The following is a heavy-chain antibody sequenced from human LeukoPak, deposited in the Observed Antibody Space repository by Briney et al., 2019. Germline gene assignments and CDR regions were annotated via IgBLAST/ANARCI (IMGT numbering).Heavy chain of an antibody. Sequence: GGSLRLSCAASGFTFSSYAMHWVRQAPGKGLEWVAVISYDGSNKYYADSVKGRFTISRDNSKNTLYLQMNSLRAEDTAVYYCARSAYCGGDCYSRYYYGMDVWGQGTTVTVSS. V-gene: IGHV3-30-3*01. CDR2: ISYDGSNK. CDR3: ARSAYCGGDCYSRYYYGMDV. J-gene: IGHJ6*02. CDR1: GFTFSSYA. D-gene: IGHD2-21*02.